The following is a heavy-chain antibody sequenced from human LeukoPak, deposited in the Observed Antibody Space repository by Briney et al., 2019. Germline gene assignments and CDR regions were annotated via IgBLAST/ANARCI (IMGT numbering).Heavy chain of an antibody. V-gene: IGHV4-59*01. CDR3: ARVSRESSGWHVYFDY. CDR2: IYYSGST. D-gene: IGHD6-19*01. J-gene: IGHJ4*02. Sequence: PSETLSLTCTVSGGSISSYYWSWIRQPPGKGLEWIGYIYYSGSTNYNPSLKSRVTISVDTSKNQFSLKLSSVTAADTAVYYCARVSRESSGWHVYFDYWGQGTLVTVSS. CDR1: GGSISSYY.